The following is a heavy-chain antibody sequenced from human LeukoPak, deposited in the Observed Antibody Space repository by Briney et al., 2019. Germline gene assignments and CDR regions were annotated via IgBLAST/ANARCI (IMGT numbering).Heavy chain of an antibody. V-gene: IGHV3-23*01. D-gene: IGHD3-22*01. CDR3: AKEDYYDSRGGPDY. CDR2: ISGSGGST. J-gene: IGHJ4*02. CDR1: GFTFSSYA. Sequence: GASLRLSCAAPGFTFSSYAMSWVRQAPGKGLEWVSAISGSGGSTYYADSVKGRFTISRDSSKNTLYLQMNSLRAEDTAVYYCAKEDYYDSRGGPDYWGQGTLVTVSS.